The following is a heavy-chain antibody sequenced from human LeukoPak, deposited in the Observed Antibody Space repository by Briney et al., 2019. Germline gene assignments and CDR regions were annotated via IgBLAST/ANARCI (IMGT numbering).Heavy chain of an antibody. J-gene: IGHJ3*02. CDR3: ASGGTPGSLHAFDI. CDR2: IVPIFGTA. Sequence: SVKVSCKASGGTFSSYAISWVRQAPGQGLEWMGGIVPIFGTANYAQKFQGRVTITADESTSTAYMELSSLRSEDTAVYYCASGGTPGSLHAFDIWGQGTMVTVSS. CDR1: GGTFSSYA. V-gene: IGHV1-69*01. D-gene: IGHD3-16*01.